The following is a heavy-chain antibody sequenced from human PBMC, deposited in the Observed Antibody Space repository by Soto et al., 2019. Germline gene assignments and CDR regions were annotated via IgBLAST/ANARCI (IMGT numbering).Heavy chain of an antibody. V-gene: IGHV1-58*01. CDR3: AADTSTASVLLWFGELFRDYYGMDV. Sequence: SVKVSCKASGFSFTSSAVQWVRQARGQRLEWIGWIVVGSGNTNYAQKFQERVTITRDMSTSTAYMELSSLRSEDTAVYYCAADTSTASVLLWFGELFRDYYGMDVWGQGTTVTVSS. CDR1: GFSFTSSA. J-gene: IGHJ6*02. D-gene: IGHD3-10*01. CDR2: IVVGSGNT.